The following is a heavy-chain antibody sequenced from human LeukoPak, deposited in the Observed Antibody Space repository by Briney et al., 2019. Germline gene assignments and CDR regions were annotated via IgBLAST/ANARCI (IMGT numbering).Heavy chain of an antibody. CDR3: ARDLNTAMGSRAFDI. Sequence: PGRSLRLSCAASEFTFSSYAIHWVRQAPGKGLEWVAVISHDGSNTYYADSVKGRFTISRDNSKNTLYLQMNSLRAEDTAVYYCARDLNTAMGSRAFDIWGQGTMATVSS. V-gene: IGHV3-30-3*01. D-gene: IGHD5-18*01. CDR2: ISHDGSNT. CDR1: EFTFSSYA. J-gene: IGHJ3*02.